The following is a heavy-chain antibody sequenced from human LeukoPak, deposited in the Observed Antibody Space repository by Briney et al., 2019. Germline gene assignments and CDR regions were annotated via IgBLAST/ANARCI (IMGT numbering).Heavy chain of an antibody. CDR3: AKDPRQFTFFDY. CDR2: ISSNTGRT. Sequence: PGGSLRLSCAASGFTVSSNYMSCVRQAPGKGLEWVSAISSNTGRTYYADSVKGRFTISRDNSKNTLYLQMNSLRAEDTAVCYCAKDPRQFTFFDYWGQGTLVTVSS. V-gene: IGHV3-23*01. CDR1: GFTVSSNY. J-gene: IGHJ4*02.